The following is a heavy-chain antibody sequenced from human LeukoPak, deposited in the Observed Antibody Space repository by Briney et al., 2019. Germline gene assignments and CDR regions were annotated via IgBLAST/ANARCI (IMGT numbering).Heavy chain of an antibody. Sequence: GASVKVSCKASGYTFTSYGISWVRQAPGQGLEWMGWISAYNGNTNYAQKLQGRVTMTTDTSTSTAYMELRSLRSDDTAVYYCARDQLSSGSYYTQSPVNFAYWGQGTLVTVSS. CDR1: GYTFTSYG. CDR2: ISAYNGNT. CDR3: ARDQLSSGSYYTQSPVNFAY. V-gene: IGHV1-18*01. J-gene: IGHJ4*02. D-gene: IGHD3-10*02.